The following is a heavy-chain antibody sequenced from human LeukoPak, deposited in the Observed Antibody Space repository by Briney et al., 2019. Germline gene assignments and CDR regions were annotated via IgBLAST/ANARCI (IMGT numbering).Heavy chain of an antibody. D-gene: IGHD3-22*01. CDR1: GFTFSSYW. J-gene: IGHJ4*02. CDR2: ISGSGST. V-gene: IGHV3-23*01. Sequence: GGSLRLSCEGSGFTFSSYWMHWVRQAPGKGLEWVSAISGSGSTYYADSVKGRFTISRDNSKNTLYLQMNSLRAEDTAVYYCAKDRGLTMIVVVTPDFLDYWGQGTLVTVSS. CDR3: AKDRGLTMIVVVTPDFLDY.